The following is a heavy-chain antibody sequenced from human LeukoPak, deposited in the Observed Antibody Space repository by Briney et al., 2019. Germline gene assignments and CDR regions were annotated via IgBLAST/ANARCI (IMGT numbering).Heavy chain of an antibody. V-gene: IGHV4-61*09. Sequence: PSETLSLTCTVSGGSISSGSYCWSWIRQPAGKGLEWIGHIHTSGSTYYNPSLKSRVTISVDTSKNQFSLKLGSVTAADTAVYYCARSVLFFHCSSTSCYSSWFDPWGQGTLVTVSS. J-gene: IGHJ5*02. CDR3: ARSVLFFHCSSTSCYSSWFDP. CDR2: IHTSGST. D-gene: IGHD2-2*01. CDR1: GGSISSGSYC.